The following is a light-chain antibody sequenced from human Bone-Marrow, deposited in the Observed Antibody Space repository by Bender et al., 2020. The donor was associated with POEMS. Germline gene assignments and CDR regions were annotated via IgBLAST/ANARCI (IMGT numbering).Light chain of an antibody. J-gene: IGLJ2*01. CDR3: CAYAGSRTFVL. CDR2: EGS. CDR1: SSDVGTYNL. V-gene: IGLV2-23*01. Sequence: QSALTQPASVSGSPGQSITISCTGTSSDVGTYNLVCWYQQHPGKAPKLMIYEGSKRPPGVSNRFSGSKSGNTASLTISGLQAEDEGDYYCCAYAGSRTFVLFGGGTKLTVL.